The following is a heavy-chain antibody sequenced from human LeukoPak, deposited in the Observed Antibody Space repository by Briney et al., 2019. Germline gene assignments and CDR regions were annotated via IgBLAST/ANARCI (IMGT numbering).Heavy chain of an antibody. Sequence: GGSLRLSCAASGFTFSSYAMSWVRQAPGKGLEWVANINEDGSEKFYVDSVKGRFTISRDSAKNSLYLQMTSLKVDDTAVYYCARDWKQWLADYWGQGILVTVSS. CDR2: INEDGSEK. J-gene: IGHJ4*02. CDR3: ARDWKQWLADY. CDR1: GFTFSSYA. V-gene: IGHV3-7*03. D-gene: IGHD6-19*01.